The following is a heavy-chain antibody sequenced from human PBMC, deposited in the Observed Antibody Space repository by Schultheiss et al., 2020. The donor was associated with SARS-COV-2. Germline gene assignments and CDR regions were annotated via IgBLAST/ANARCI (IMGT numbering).Heavy chain of an antibody. Sequence: GESLKISCAASGFTFSSYSMNWVRQAPGKGLEWVSSISSSSSYIYYADSVKGRFTISRDNSKNTLYLQMNSLRAEDTAVYYCAEGRARSGMDVWGQGTTVTVSS. V-gene: IGHV3-21*01. CDR2: ISSSSSYI. CDR3: AEGRARSGMDV. CDR1: GFTFSSYS. D-gene: IGHD6-13*01. J-gene: IGHJ6*02.